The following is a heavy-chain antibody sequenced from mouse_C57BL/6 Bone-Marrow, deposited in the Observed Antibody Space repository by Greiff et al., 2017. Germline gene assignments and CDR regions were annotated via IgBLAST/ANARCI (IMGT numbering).Heavy chain of an antibody. Sequence: VKLMQSGPGLVQPSQSLSITCTVSGFSLTSYGVHWVRQSPGKGLEWLGVIWRGGSTDYNAAFMSRLSITKDNSKSQVFFKMNSLQADDTAIYYCAKDYGSSYCYAMDYWGQGTSATVSS. D-gene: IGHD1-1*01. J-gene: IGHJ4*01. CDR3: AKDYGSSYCYAMDY. V-gene: IGHV2-5*01. CDR1: GFSLTSYG. CDR2: IWRGGST.